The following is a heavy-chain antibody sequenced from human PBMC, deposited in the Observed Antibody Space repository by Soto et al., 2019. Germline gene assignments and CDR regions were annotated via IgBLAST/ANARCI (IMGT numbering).Heavy chain of an antibody. V-gene: IGHV1-69*13. Sequence: SVRVSCKASGGTFNSYAIRWVRQAPGQGLEGMGGIIPIFGTANYAQKFQGRVTITADESTSIAYMELSSLRSEDTAVYYCARGYCSGGRCYSYYYYYGLDVWGK. CDR1: GGTFNSYA. J-gene: IGHJ6*04. CDR2: IIPIFGTA. CDR3: ARGYCSGGRCYSYYYYYGLDV. D-gene: IGHD2-15*01.